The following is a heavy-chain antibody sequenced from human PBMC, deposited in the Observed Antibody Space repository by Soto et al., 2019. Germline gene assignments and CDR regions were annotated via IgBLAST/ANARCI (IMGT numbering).Heavy chain of an antibody. CDR1: GGSISSYY. CDR2: IYYSGST. CDR3: ARGHPGYDFWSGFPNYYYYYMDV. D-gene: IGHD3-3*01. V-gene: IGHV4-59*08. Sequence: SETLSLTCTVSGGSISSYYWSWIRQPQGKGLEWIGYIYYSGSTNYNPSLKSRVTISVDTSKNQFSLKLSSVTAADTAVYYCARGHPGYDFWSGFPNYYYYYMDVWGKATTVTVSS. J-gene: IGHJ6*03.